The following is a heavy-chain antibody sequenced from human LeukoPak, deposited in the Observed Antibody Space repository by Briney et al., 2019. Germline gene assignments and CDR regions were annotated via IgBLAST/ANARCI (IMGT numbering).Heavy chain of an antibody. J-gene: IGHJ4*02. CDR3: ARDYGGSSPFDY. Sequence: GGSLRLSCAASGFTFDDYGMSWVRQAPGKGLEWVSGINWNGGSTGYADSVKGRFTISRDNAKNSLYLHMNSLRAEDTAVYYCARDYGGSSPFDYWGQGTLVTVSS. D-gene: IGHD4-23*01. CDR1: GFTFDDYG. CDR2: INWNGGST. V-gene: IGHV3-20*04.